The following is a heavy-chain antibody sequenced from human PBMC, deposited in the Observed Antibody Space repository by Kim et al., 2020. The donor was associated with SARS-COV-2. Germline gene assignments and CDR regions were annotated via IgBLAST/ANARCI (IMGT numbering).Heavy chain of an antibody. CDR2: IYSGGST. V-gene: IGHV3-53*01. J-gene: IGHJ6*02. CDR3: ARDLGWFGEVYAYHYGMDV. CDR1: GFTVSSNY. D-gene: IGHD3-10*01. Sequence: GGSLRLSCAASGFTVSSNYMSWVRQAPGKGLEWVSVIYSGGSTYYADSVKGRFTISRDNSKNTLYLQMNSLRAEDTAVYYCARDLGWFGEVYAYHYGMDVWGQGTTVTVSS.